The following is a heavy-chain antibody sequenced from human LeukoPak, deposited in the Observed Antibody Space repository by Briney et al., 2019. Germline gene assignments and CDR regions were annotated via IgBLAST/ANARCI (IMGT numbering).Heavy chain of an antibody. D-gene: IGHD3-16*01. CDR1: VYTLKTYG. V-gene: IGHV1-18*01. Sequence: GASLRVSSTASVYTLKTYGVNCVRQAPGERLEWIGWIGTLNGSTNLAQKFKGRVTRTTDTATSTAYMELKSLRVDDTAVYYCAKDRVGAPPGDWEYLGASNCFDIWGQGTMVSVSS. J-gene: IGHJ3*02. CDR3: AKDRVGAPPGDWEYLGASNCFDI. CDR2: IGTLNGST.